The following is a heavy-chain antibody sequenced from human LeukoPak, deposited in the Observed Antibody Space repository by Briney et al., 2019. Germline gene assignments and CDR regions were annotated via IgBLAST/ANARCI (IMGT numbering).Heavy chain of an antibody. CDR3: ARDSDYSGNGNGDWFDP. V-gene: IGHV1-18*04. CDR2: ISNYFGVT. D-gene: IGHD4-11*01. CDR1: GFRFTSFG. Sequence: ASVKVSCKASGFRFTSFGVSWVRQAPGQGLEWMGGISNYFGVTHYAEKLEDRVTMTIDTSTTTAYMELRSVRYDDTAVYYCARDSDYSGNGNGDWFDPWRQGTVVTVSS. J-gene: IGHJ5*02.